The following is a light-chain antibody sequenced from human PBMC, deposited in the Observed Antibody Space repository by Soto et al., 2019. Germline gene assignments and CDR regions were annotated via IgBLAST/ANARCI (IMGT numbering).Light chain of an antibody. J-gene: IGLJ3*02. CDR3: ISYTSSSTWV. Sequence: QSALTQPASVSGSPGQSITISCTGTSSDVGGYNYVSWYQQHPGQAPKLMIYEVSNRPSGVSDRFSGSRSGNTASLTISGLQAEDESDYYCISYTSSSTWVFGGGTKLTVL. CDR1: SSDVGGYNY. V-gene: IGLV2-14*01. CDR2: EVS.